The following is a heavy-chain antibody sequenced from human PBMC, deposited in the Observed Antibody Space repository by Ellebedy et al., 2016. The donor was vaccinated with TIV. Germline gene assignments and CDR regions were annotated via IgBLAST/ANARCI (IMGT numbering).Heavy chain of an antibody. CDR3: AKAYGDSANWYFDL. J-gene: IGHJ2*01. CDR2: ISGRGGNT. V-gene: IGHV3-23*01. CDR1: GLTFRSYA. D-gene: IGHD4-17*01. Sequence: GGSLRLXXAASGLTFRSYAMAWVRQAPGKGLECVSVISGRGGNTYYADSVKGRFTISRDNSKNTVYLQMNNLRAEDTAVHYCAKAYGDSANWYFDLWGRGTLTTVSS.